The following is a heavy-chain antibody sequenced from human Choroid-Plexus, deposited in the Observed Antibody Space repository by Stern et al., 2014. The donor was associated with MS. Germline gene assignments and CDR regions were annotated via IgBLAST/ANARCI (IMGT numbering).Heavy chain of an antibody. CDR3: AKDRQYLTYFFDH. V-gene: IGHV3-30*18. CDR2: VSYDGSNK. Sequence: VQLVESGGGVVQPGRPLRLSCVASGFTFGRCAMHWVRQAPGQGLEWVAGVSYDGSNKYYADSVKGRFTISRDNSQNTLYIQMSSLRPEDTAVYYCAKDRQYLTYFFDHWGQGSLVTVSS. D-gene: IGHD2/OR15-2a*01. CDR1: GFTFGRCA. J-gene: IGHJ5*02.